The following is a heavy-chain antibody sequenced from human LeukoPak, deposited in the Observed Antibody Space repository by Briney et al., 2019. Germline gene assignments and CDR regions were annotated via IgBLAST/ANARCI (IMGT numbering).Heavy chain of an antibody. CDR1: GYTFTNYA. J-gene: IGHJ4*02. D-gene: IGHD3-9*01. CDR2: INAGNGKT. V-gene: IGHV1-3*01. CDR3: ARGYYDLLTGHVVTYYFDY. Sequence: ASVKVSCKASGYTFTNYAVHWVRQAPGQRHEWMGWINAGNGKTNYSQKFQVRVTLTRDTSASTVYMELSSLRSEDTAVYYCARGYYDLLTGHVVTYYFDYWGQGTLVTVSS.